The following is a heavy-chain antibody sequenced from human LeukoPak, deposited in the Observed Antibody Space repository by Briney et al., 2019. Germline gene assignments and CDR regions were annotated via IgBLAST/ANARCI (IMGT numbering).Heavy chain of an antibody. CDR3: ARVWGIAVAGTLDY. CDR2: IYYSGST. J-gene: IGHJ4*02. D-gene: IGHD6-19*01. CDR1: GGSISSSSYY. Sequence: ETLSLTCTVSGGSISSSSYYWGWIRQPPGKGLEWIGSIYYSGSTYYNPSLKSRVTISVDTSKNQFSLKLSSVTAADTAVYYCARVWGIAVAGTLDYWGQGTLVTVSS. V-gene: IGHV4-39*07.